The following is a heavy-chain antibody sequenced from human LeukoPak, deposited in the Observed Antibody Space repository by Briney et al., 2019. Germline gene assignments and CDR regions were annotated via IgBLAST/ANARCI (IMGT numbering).Heavy chain of an antibody. D-gene: IGHD5-18*01. CDR1: GYTFTGCY. CDR2: INPNSGGT. CDR3: AREPARGYSYGSDY. Sequence: APVKVSCKASGYTFTGCYMHWVRQAPGQGLEWMGWINPNSGGTNYAQKFQGRVTMTRDTSISTAYMELSRLRSDDTAVYYCAREPARGYSYGSDYWGQGTLVTVSS. J-gene: IGHJ4*02. V-gene: IGHV1-2*02.